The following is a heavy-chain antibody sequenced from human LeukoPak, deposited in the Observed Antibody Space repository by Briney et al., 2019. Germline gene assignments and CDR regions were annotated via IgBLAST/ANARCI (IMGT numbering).Heavy chain of an antibody. CDR1: GGSISSYY. D-gene: IGHD3-10*01. Sequence: SETLSLTCTVSGGSISSYYWSWIRQPPGKGLEWIGYIYYSGSTNYNPSLKSRGTISVDTSKNQFSLKLSPVTAADTAVYYCASFGSGSYRAFDIWGQGTMVTVSS. V-gene: IGHV4-59*01. CDR3: ASFGSGSYRAFDI. J-gene: IGHJ3*02. CDR2: IYYSGST.